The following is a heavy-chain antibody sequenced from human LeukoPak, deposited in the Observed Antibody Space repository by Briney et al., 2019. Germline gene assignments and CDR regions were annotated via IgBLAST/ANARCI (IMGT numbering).Heavy chain of an antibody. CDR3: ARGAMGTTGDRAMVADY. CDR2: INPNSGVT. V-gene: IGHV1-2*02. J-gene: IGHJ4*02. Sequence: GASVKVSCKASGYTFTGYYIHWVRLAPGQGLEWMGWINPNSGVTNYAQKFEGRVTMTRDTSISTAYMELSRLRSDDTAVYYCARGAMGTTGDRAMVADYWGQGTLVTVSS. D-gene: IGHD5-18*01. CDR1: GYTFTGYY.